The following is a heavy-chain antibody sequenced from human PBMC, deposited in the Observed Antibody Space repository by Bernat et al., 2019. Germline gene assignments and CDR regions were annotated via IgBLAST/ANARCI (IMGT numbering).Heavy chain of an antibody. CDR3: ARTRRGYSGYDSFYFDY. CDR2: ISGSGGST. V-gene: IGHV3-23*01. D-gene: IGHD5-12*01. J-gene: IGHJ4*02. CDR1: GFTFSNYA. Sequence: EVQLLESGGDLVQPGGSLRLSCAASGFTFSNYAMNWVRQAPGKGLEWISAISGSGGSTFYADSVEGRFTISRDNAKNSLYLQMNSLRAEDTAVYYWARTRRGYSGYDSFYFDYWGQGTLVTVSS.